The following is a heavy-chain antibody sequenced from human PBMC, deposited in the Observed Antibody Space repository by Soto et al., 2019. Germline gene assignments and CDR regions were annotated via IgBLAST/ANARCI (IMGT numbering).Heavy chain of an antibody. Sequence: QVQLQESGPGLVKPSQTLSLTCSVSGDSIRGGGHYWNWIRQFPGKGLEWIGYVYHSGSTHYNPSLRGLLTISIGTSKNLFSLRLISVTAADPALYYCARDTGLAPTVWGYWGHGTQVTVSS. CDR2: VYHSGST. CDR3: ARDTGLAPTVWGY. J-gene: IGHJ4*03. D-gene: IGHD7-27*01. V-gene: IGHV4-31*01. CDR1: GDSIRGGGHY.